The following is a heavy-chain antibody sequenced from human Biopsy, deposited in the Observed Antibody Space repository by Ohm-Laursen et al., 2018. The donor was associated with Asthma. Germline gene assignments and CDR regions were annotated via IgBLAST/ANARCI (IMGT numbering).Heavy chain of an antibody. V-gene: IGHV4-31*03. Sequence: SETLSLTYTVSYGSITSGGYYWTWIRQHPGKGLEWIGEFFHTGSTNYSPSLKSRVSISIDTSKNQFSLKLSSVTAADTAVYYCARAQDYYDSRGYYRSFDYWGQGTLVTVSS. CDR2: FFHTGST. CDR3: ARAQDYYDSRGYYRSFDY. CDR1: YGSITSGGYY. D-gene: IGHD3-22*01. J-gene: IGHJ4*02.